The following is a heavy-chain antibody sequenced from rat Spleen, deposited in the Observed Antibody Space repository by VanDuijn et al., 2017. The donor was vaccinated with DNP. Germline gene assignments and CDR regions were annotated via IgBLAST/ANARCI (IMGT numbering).Heavy chain of an antibody. V-gene: IGHV3-3*01. CDR3: ARVQLGYYALDA. Sequence: VQLQESGPGLLKPSQSLSLTCSVTGYSTPSRYRGNWFRKFPGHNWEWIGSVNRAGNTNYNPSLKSRNSSTREPSQNQFFLQVNSVTTEDTATYYCARVQLGYYALDAWGQGTSVTVSS. D-gene: IGHD5-1*01. J-gene: IGHJ4*01. CDR1: GYSTPSRYR. CDR2: VNRAGNT.